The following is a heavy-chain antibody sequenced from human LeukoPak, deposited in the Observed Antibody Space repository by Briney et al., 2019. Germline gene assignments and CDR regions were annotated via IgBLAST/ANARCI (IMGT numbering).Heavy chain of an antibody. D-gene: IGHD6-19*01. CDR1: EFTFSSYA. CDR3: ANLAVAGLYYYYGMDV. Sequence: GGSLRLSCAASEFTFSSYAMSWVRQAPGKGLEWVSAISGSGGSTYYADSVKGRFTISRDNSKNTLYLQMNSLRAEDTAVYYCANLAVAGLYYYYGMDVWGKGTTVTVSS. CDR2: ISGSGGST. V-gene: IGHV3-23*01. J-gene: IGHJ6*04.